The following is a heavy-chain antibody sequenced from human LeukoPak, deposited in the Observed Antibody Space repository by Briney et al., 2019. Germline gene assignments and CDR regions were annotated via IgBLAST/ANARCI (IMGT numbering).Heavy chain of an antibody. J-gene: IGHJ3*02. V-gene: IGHV3-48*01. CDR3: ARVGGYGDPDAFDI. D-gene: IGHD4-17*01. CDR2: ISSSSTTI. CDR1: GFIFSSYR. Sequence: GGSLRLSCVGSGFIFSSYRMNWVRQAPGKGLEWISYISSSSTTIYYADSVKGRFTISRDDAKNSLYLQMNSLRAEDTAVYYCARVGGYGDPDAFDIWGQGTMVTVSS.